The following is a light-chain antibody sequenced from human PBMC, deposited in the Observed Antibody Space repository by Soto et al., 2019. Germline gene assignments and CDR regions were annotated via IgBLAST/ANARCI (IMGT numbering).Light chain of an antibody. J-gene: IGKJ5*01. Sequence: ETVLTQSPGTLSLSPGERATLSCRASHIVSVNYLAWYQQKPGQAPRLLIYGAVSRATGIPDRFTGSGSGTDFTLTISSLQSEDFALYYCQQYNKWPLITFGQGTRLEIK. CDR1: HIVSVN. CDR2: GAV. V-gene: IGKV3D-15*01. CDR3: QQYNKWPLIT.